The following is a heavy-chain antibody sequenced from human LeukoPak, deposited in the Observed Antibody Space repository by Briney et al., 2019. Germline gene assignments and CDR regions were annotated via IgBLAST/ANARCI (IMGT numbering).Heavy chain of an antibody. Sequence: ASVKVSCKASGYTFTNYGITWVRQASGQGIEWMGWISAYTGKTNSAQKLQGRVTMTTDTSTSTAYMELRSLRSDDTAVYYCAREEGNWGDAFDIWGQGTMVTVSS. V-gene: IGHV1-18*01. J-gene: IGHJ3*02. CDR2: ISAYTGKT. CDR3: AREEGNWGDAFDI. CDR1: GYTFTNYG. D-gene: IGHD7-27*01.